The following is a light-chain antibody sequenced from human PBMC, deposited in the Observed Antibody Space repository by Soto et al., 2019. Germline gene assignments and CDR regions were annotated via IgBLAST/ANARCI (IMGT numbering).Light chain of an antibody. CDR2: DVT. CDR1: SSDVGTYHY. V-gene: IGLV2-11*01. CDR3: CSYAGSSLWV. J-gene: IGLJ3*02. Sequence: QSALTQPRSVSGSPGQSVTISCTGTSSDVGTYHYVSWYQQHPGKAPKLVIYDVTKRPSGVPDRFSGSKSGNPAALTISGLQDEDEAEYYCCSYAGSSLWVFGGGTKLTVL.